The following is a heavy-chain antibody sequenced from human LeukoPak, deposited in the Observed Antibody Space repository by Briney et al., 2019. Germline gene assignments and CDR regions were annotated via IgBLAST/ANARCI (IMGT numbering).Heavy chain of an antibody. Sequence: GGSLRLSCAASGFTFSSYAMSWVRQTPGKGLEWVSAISGSGGSTYYADSVKGRFTISRDNSKNTLYLQMNSLRAEDTAVYYCAKGYDILTGYFDYWGQGTLVTVSS. CDR1: GFTFSSYA. V-gene: IGHV3-23*01. J-gene: IGHJ4*02. CDR2: ISGSGGST. CDR3: AKGYDILTGYFDY. D-gene: IGHD3-9*01.